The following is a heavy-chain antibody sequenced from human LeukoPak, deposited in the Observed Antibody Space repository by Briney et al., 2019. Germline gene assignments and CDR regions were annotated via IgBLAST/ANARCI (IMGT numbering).Heavy chain of an antibody. J-gene: IGHJ5*02. CDR2: IYPGDSDT. CDR1: GYSFTSYW. D-gene: IGHD5-24*01. V-gene: IGHV5-51*01. CDR3: ARHFPAGGDGYNHRDNWFDP. Sequence: GESLKISCKGSGYSFTSYWIGWVRQMPGKGLEWMGIIYPGDSDTRYSPSFQGQVTISADKSISTAYLQWSSLKASDTAMYYCARHFPAGGDGYNHRDNWFDPWGQGTLVTVSS.